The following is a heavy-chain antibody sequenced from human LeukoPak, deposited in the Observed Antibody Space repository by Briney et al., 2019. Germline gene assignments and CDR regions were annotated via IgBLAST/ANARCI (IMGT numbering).Heavy chain of an antibody. CDR2: ISGSGGST. CDR3: AGYYGEKPFDC. CDR1: GFTFSSYG. Sequence: TGGSLRLSCAASGFTFSSYGMSWVRQAPEKGLEWVSAISGSGGSTYFGHSVKGRFTSSRDNGKNSLYLQMNSLRTEDTAVYYCAGYYGEKPFDCWGQGTLVTVSS. J-gene: IGHJ4*02. D-gene: IGHD4-17*01. V-gene: IGHV3-23*01.